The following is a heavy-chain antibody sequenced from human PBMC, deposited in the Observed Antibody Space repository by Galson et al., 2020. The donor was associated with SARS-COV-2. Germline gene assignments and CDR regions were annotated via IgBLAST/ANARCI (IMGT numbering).Heavy chain of an antibody. D-gene: IGHD4-17*01. J-gene: IGHJ3*01. CDR3: VKERGDYGAFDF. CDR1: GLTFGAYG. Sequence: GGSLRLSCEASGLTFGAYGMPWVRQAPGKGLEWVAATSHDGRSKDDVHSVKGRFTIYRDHSWNILYLQMNGLRVEDTATYYCVKERGDYGAFDFWGQGGMVSVS. V-gene: IGHV3-30*18. CDR2: TSHDGRSK.